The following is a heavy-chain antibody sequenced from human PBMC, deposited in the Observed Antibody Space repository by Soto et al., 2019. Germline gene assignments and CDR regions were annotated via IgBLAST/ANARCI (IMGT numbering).Heavy chain of an antibody. J-gene: IGHJ4*02. CDR1: GYTFTSYA. CDR2: INAGNGNT. Sequence: VQLVQSGAEVKKPGASVKVSCKASGYTFTSYAMHWVRQAPGQRLEWMGWINAGNGNTKYSQKFQGRVTITRDTSASTAYMELSSLRSEDTAVYYCASDRGGGRHWNYFDYWGQGTLVTVSS. D-gene: IGHD3-10*01. CDR3: ASDRGGGRHWNYFDY. V-gene: IGHV1-3*01.